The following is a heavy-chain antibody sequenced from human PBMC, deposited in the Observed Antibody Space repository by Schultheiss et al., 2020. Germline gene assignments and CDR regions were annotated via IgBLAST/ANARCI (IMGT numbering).Heavy chain of an antibody. D-gene: IGHD6-19*01. CDR3: AKGNSGWYQYFDY. CDR2: ISSNGGST. Sequence: GGSLRLSCAASGFTFSSYAMHWVRQAPGKGLEYVSAISSNGGSTYYANSVKGRFTISRDNSKNTLYLQMNSLRAEDTAVYYCAKGNSGWYQYFDYWGQGTLVTVSS. V-gene: IGHV3-64*01. CDR1: GFTFSSYA. J-gene: IGHJ4*02.